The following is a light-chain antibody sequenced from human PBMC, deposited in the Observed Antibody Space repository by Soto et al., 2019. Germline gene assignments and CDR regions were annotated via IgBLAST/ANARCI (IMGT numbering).Light chain of an antibody. V-gene: IGLV2-14*01. CDR2: EVT. J-gene: IGLJ2*01. Sequence: QSVLTQPASVSGSPGQSITISCTGTSGDIGGYNYVSWYQQHPGKAPKLLISEVTNRPSGVSNRFSGSKSGNTASLTISGLQAEYEADYYCSSYTTNITPVVFGGGTKLTVL. CDR1: SGDIGGYNY. CDR3: SSYTTNITPVV.